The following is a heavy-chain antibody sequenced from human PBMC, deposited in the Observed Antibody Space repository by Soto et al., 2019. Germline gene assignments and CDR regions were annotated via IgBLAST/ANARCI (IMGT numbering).Heavy chain of an antibody. CDR2: ISYDGSNK. J-gene: IGHJ6*02. Sequence: QVQLVESGGGVVQPGRSLRLSCAASGFTFSSYAMHWVRQAPGKGLEWVAVISYDGSNKYYADSVKGRFTISRDNAKNTLYLQMNSLRAEDTAVCYCARDAVVTRHYYYYYGMDVWGQGATVTVSS. CDR1: GFTFSSYA. V-gene: IGHV3-30-3*01. CDR3: ARDAVVTRHYYYYYGMDV. D-gene: IGHD2-15*01.